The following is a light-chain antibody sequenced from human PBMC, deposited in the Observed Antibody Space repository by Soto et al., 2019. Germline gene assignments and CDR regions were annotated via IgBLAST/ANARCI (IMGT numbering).Light chain of an antibody. J-gene: IGKJ4*01. Sequence: IEMTQSPSTLSASVGDRVTITCRASQSIGDWVAWYQQKPGKAPKLLIYRSSNLQTGVPSTFRGSGSGTEFTLTISSLQPDDLETYYCQRFNEFPLTFGGGTKVDIK. CDR2: RSS. V-gene: IGKV1-5*03. CDR3: QRFNEFPLT. CDR1: QSIGDW.